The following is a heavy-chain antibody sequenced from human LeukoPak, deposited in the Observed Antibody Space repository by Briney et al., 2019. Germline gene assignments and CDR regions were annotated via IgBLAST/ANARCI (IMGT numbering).Heavy chain of an antibody. V-gene: IGHV3-23*01. J-gene: IGHJ4*02. CDR2: ISGSGGST. Sequence: GGSLRLSCAASGFTFSSYAMSWVRQAPGKGLEWVSAISGSGGSTYYADSVKGRFTISRDNSKNTLYLQMNSLRAEDTAVYYCAKEGVRAYYGSGRYFDYWGQGTLVTVSS. CDR3: AKEGVRAYYGSGRYFDY. CDR1: GFTFSSYA. D-gene: IGHD3-10*01.